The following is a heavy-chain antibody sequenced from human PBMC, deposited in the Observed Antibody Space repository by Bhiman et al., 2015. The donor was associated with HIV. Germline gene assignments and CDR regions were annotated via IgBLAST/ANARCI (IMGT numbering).Heavy chain of an antibody. J-gene: IGHJ6*03. V-gene: IGHV3-11*04. CDR1: GFTFSDHH. Sequence: QVQLVESGGGLVKPGGSLRLSCAASGFTFSDHHMSWIRQAPGKGLEWVSYISSRGRNIYYADSVKGRFTISRDNAKNSLYLQMNSLRAEDTAVYYCAGPGGDFWSGYYTGGAMDVWGKGTTVTRLL. CDR2: ISSRGRNI. D-gene: IGHD3-3*01. CDR3: AGPGGDFWSGYYTGGAMDV.